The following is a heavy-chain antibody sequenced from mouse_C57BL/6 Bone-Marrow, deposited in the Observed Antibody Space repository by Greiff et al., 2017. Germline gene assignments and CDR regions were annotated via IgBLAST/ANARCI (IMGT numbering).Heavy chain of an antibody. D-gene: IGHD2-3*01. V-gene: IGHV14-4*01. J-gene: IGHJ3*01. Sequence: VQLQQSGAELVRPGASVKLSCTASGFNIKDDYMHWVKQRPEQGLEWIGWIDPENGDTEYASKFQGKATIPADTSSNTAYLQLSSLTSEDTAVYYCTTWDGGFAYWGQGTLVTVSA. CDR1: GFNIKDDY. CDR2: IDPENGDT. CDR3: TTWDGGFAY.